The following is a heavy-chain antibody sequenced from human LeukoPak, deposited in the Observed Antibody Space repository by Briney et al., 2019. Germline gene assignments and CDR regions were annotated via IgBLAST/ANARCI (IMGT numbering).Heavy chain of an antibody. D-gene: IGHD3-3*01. J-gene: IGHJ3*02. CDR1: GYTFTGYY. V-gene: IGHV1-2*02. Sequence: ASVKVSCKASGYTFTGYYMHWVRQAPGQGLEWMGWINPNSGSTNYAQKFQGRVTMTRDTSISTAYMELSRLRSDDTAVYYCARDKPFDFWSGYYTPDAFDIWGQGTMVTVSS. CDR3: ARDKPFDFWSGYYTPDAFDI. CDR2: INPNSGST.